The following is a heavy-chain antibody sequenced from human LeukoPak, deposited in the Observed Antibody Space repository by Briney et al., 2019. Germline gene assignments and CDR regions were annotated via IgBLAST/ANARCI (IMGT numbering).Heavy chain of an antibody. V-gene: IGHV3-23*01. CDR3: AKGPNWGDHWYFDL. Sequence: GGSLRLSCAASGFAFSSYAMSWVRQAPGKGLECVSAISVSGGSTYYADSVKGRFTISRDNSKNTLYLQMNSLRAEDTAVYYCAKGPNWGDHWYFDLWGRGTLVTVSS. D-gene: IGHD7-27*01. CDR1: GFAFSSYA. CDR2: ISVSGGST. J-gene: IGHJ2*01.